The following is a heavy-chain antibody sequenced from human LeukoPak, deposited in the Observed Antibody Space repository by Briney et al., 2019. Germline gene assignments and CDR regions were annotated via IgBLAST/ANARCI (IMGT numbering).Heavy chain of an antibody. CDR2: ISWRNIDI. Sequence: GGSLRLSCVASGFTLSSYNMKWVRQAPGRRLEWVSSISWRNIDIEYADSVKGRFTISRDNDKKSLYLQMNSLRVEDTAVYYCARVYSSTWYSGYLHMDVWGKGTTVTVSS. CDR1: GFTLSSYN. J-gene: IGHJ6*03. D-gene: IGHD6-13*01. V-gene: IGHV3-21*01. CDR3: ARVYSSTWYSGYLHMDV.